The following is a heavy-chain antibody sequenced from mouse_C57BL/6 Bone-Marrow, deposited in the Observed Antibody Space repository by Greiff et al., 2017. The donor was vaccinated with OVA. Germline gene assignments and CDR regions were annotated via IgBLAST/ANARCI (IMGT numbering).Heavy chain of an antibody. CDR2: IHPNSGST. J-gene: IGHJ1*03. V-gene: IGHV1-64*01. CDR3: ARVCGSSYWYFDV. CDR1: GYTFTSYW. Sequence: VQLQQPGAELVKPGASVKLSCKASGYTFTSYWMHWVKQRPGQGLEWIGMIHPNSGSTNYNEKFKSKATLTVDKSSSTAYMQLSSLTSEDSAVYDCARVCGSSYWYFDVWGTGTTVTVSS.